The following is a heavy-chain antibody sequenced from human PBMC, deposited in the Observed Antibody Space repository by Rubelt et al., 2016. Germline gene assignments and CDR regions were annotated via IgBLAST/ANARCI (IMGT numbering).Heavy chain of an antibody. J-gene: IGHJ5*02. CDR2: INHSGST. CDR1: GGSFSGYY. D-gene: IGHD3-3*01. CDR3: ANALTIRVKHGKNNWFDP. V-gene: IGHV4-34*01. Sequence: QVQLQQWGAGLLKPSETLSLTCAVYGGSFSGYYWSWIRQPPGKGLEWIGEINHSGSTNYNPSLKCRFSRHVDTSKNPVSLKPSYVTAADTAVYYCANALTIRVKHGKNNWFDPWGQGTLVTVSS.